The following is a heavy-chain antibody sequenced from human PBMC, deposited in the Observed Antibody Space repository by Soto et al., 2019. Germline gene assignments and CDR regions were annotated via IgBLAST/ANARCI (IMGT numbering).Heavy chain of an antibody. Sequence: QVQLVESGGGVVQPGRSLRLSCAASGFTFSSYGMHWVRQAPGKGLEWVAVISYDGSNKYYADSVKGRFTISRDNSKNTLYLQMNSLRAEDTAVYYCAKGGWRPLLWFGELSNDAFDIWGQGTMVTVSS. CDR3: AKGGWRPLLWFGELSNDAFDI. J-gene: IGHJ3*02. V-gene: IGHV3-30*18. CDR2: ISYDGSNK. D-gene: IGHD3-10*01. CDR1: GFTFSSYG.